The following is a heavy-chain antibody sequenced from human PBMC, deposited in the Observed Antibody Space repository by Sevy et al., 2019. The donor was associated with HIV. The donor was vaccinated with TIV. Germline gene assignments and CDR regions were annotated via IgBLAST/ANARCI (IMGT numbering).Heavy chain of an antibody. V-gene: IGHV3-30*18. CDR3: AKDGITIFGVVIIGAPDY. D-gene: IGHD3-3*01. CDR1: GFTFSSYG. Sequence: GGSLRLSCAASGFTFSSYGMHWVRQAPGKGLEWVAVISYDGSNKYYADSVKGRFTISRDNSKNTLYLQMNGLRAEDTAVYYFAKDGITIFGVVIIGAPDYWGQGTLVTVSS. J-gene: IGHJ4*02. CDR2: ISYDGSNK.